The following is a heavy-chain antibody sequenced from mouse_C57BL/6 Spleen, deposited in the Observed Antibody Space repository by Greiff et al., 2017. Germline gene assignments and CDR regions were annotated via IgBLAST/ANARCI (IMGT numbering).Heavy chain of an antibody. CDR1: GFNIKDYY. J-gene: IGHJ3*01. V-gene: IGHV14-1*01. D-gene: IGHD3-2*02. CDR2: IDPEDGDT. Sequence: VQLQQSGAELVRPGASVKLSCTASGFNIKDYYMHWVKQRPEQGLEWIGRIDPEDGDTEYAPKFQGKATMTADTSSNTAYLQLSSLTSEDTAVYYGTRDSSGYRFAYWGQGTLVTVSA. CDR3: TRDSSGYRFAY.